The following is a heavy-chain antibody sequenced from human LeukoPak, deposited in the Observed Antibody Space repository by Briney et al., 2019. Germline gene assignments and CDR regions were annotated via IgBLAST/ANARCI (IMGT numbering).Heavy chain of an antibody. CDR1: GFIFSNYG. CDR3: AKWMRRDGYNFDD. CDR2: ISASGGST. D-gene: IGHD5-24*01. Sequence: GGSLRLSCAASGFIFSNYGMNWVRQAPGKGLEWVSGISASGGSTYYADSVKGRFTISRDNSKNTLWLQMNSLRAEDTAVYYCAKWMRRDGYNFDDWGQGTLVTVSS. V-gene: IGHV3-23*01. J-gene: IGHJ4*02.